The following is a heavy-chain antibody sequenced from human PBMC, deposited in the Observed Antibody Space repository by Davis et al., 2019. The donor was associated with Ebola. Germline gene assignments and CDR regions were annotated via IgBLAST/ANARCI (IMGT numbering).Heavy chain of an antibody. D-gene: IGHD3-22*01. CDR1: GFTFSSYW. J-gene: IGHJ6*02. V-gene: IGHV3-7*01. CDR2: IKQDGSEK. Sequence: GESLKISCAASGFTFSSYWMSWVRQAPGKGLEWVANIKQDGSEKYYADSVKGRFTISRDNSKNTLYLQMNSLRAEDTAVYYCAKDYYDSSGSILYYYYGMDVWGQGTTVTVSS. CDR3: AKDYYDSSGSILYYYYGMDV.